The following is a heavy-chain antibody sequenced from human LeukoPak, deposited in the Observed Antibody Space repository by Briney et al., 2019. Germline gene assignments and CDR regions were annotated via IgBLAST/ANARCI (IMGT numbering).Heavy chain of an antibody. V-gene: IGHV4-34*01. D-gene: IGHD6-19*01. CDR2: INHSGST. Sequence: SETLSLTCTVSGGSISGYYWSWIRQPPGKGLEWIGEINHSGSTNYNPSLKSRVTISVDTSKNQFSLKLSSVTAADTAVYYCARNKIAVAGMGGTPPSSYGMDVWGQGTTVTVSS. J-gene: IGHJ6*02. CDR1: GGSISGYY. CDR3: ARNKIAVAGMGGTPPSSYGMDV.